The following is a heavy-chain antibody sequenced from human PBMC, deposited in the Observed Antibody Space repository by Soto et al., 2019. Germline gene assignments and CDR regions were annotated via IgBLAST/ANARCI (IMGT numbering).Heavy chain of an antibody. CDR1: GYTFTGYY. D-gene: IGHD6-6*01. V-gene: IGHV1-2*02. Sequence: GASVKVSCKASGYTFTGYYMHWVRQAPGQGLEWMGWINPNSGGTNYAQKFQGRVTMTRDTSISTAYMELSRLRSDDTAVYYCARGTLKQLVLVGAPLLTFDPWGQGTLVTVSS. J-gene: IGHJ5*02. CDR3: ARGTLKQLVLVGAPLLTFDP. CDR2: INPNSGGT.